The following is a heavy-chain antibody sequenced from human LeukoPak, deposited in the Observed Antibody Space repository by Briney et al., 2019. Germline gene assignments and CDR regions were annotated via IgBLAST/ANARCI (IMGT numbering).Heavy chain of an antibody. Sequence: PSETLSLTCTVSGGSISSYYWSWIRQPPGKGLEWIGYIYYSGSTNYNPSLKSRVTISVDTSKNQFSLKLSSVTAADTAVYYCARGYYYDSSGYWHDAFDIWGQGTMVTVSS. CDR1: GGSISSYY. D-gene: IGHD3-22*01. V-gene: IGHV4-59*08. J-gene: IGHJ3*02. CDR2: IYYSGST. CDR3: ARGYYYDSSGYWHDAFDI.